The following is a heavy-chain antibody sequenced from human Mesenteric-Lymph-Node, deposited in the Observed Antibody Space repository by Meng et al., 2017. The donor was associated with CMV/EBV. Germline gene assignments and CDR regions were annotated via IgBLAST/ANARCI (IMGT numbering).Heavy chain of an antibody. CDR1: GYTFTDYF. J-gene: IGHJ4*02. CDR3: AREPSGSYDY. Sequence: ASVKVSCKASGYTFTDYFMHWVRLAPGQGLEWMGRINPNSGGTEYGQKFQGRVTMTRDTSSSTAYMELSRLTSDDTAVYYCAREPSGSYDYWGQGTLVTVSS. CDR2: INPNSGGT. V-gene: IGHV1-2*06. D-gene: IGHD1-26*01.